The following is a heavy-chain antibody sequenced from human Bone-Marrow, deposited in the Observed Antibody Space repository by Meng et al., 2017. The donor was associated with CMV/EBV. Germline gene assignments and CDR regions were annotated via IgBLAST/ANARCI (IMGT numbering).Heavy chain of an antibody. D-gene: IGHD6-6*01. CDR1: GDSVSSNSAA. V-gene: IGHV6-1*01. Sequence: LRLSCAISGDSVSSNSAAWNWIRQSPSRGLEWLGRTYYRSKWYNDYAVSVKSRITINPDTSKNQFSLQLNSVTPEDTAVYYCARGENEYSSSSLYYYYYGMDVWGQGTTVTVSS. J-gene: IGHJ6*02. CDR2: TYYRSKWYN. CDR3: ARGENEYSSSSLYYYYYGMDV.